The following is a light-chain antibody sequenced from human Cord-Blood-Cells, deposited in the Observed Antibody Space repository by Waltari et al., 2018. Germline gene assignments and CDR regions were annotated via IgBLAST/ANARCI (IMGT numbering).Light chain of an antibody. CDR1: SSDVGSYNL. V-gene: IGLV2-23*01. CDR3: CSYAGSFYV. CDR2: EGS. J-gene: IGLJ1*01. Sequence: QSALTQPASVSGSPGQSITISCTGTSSDVGSYNLVSWYQQHPGKAPKLMIYEGSKRPSGVSNRFSGSKSGNTASLTISGLQAEDEADYYFCSYAGSFYVFGTGTKVTVL.